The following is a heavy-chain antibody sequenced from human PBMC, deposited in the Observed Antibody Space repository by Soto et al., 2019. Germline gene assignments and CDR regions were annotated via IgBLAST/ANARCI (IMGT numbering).Heavy chain of an antibody. Sequence: EVQLLESGGGLVQPGGSLRLSCAASGFTFSSYGMTWVRQAPGKGLEWVSFSSATGAGTYYADSVKGRFTISRDNSKNTLYRQMTSLRADETAVYYCAKDRRAGGNYGFYYDFWGQGALVIVSS. CDR3: AKDRRAGGNYGFYYDF. CDR1: GFTFSSYG. V-gene: IGHV3-23*01. J-gene: IGHJ4*02. CDR2: SSATGAGT. D-gene: IGHD1-7*01.